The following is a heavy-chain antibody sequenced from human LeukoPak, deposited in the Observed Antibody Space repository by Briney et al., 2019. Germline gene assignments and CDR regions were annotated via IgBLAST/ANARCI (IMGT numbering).Heavy chain of an antibody. CDR1: GYTFTSYD. J-gene: IGHJ4*02. Sequence: SVKVSCKASGYTFTSYDINWVRQATGQGLEWMGRIIPILGIANYAQKFQGRVTITADKSTSTAYMELSSLRSEDTAVYYCARDRGNFGSSWYVFDYWGQGTLVTVSS. D-gene: IGHD6-13*01. V-gene: IGHV1-69*04. CDR2: IIPILGIA. CDR3: ARDRGNFGSSWYVFDY.